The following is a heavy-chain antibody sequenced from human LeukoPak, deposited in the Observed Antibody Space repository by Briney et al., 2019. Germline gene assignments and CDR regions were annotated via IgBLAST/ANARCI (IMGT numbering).Heavy chain of an antibody. J-gene: IGHJ4*02. CDR3: ARNLPAADY. D-gene: IGHD2-2*01. Sequence: PGGSLRLSCAASGLTFSIYAMSWVRQAPGRGLQWVSTITDSGGSTHYSDSVKGRFTISRDNSRNTLYLQMNSLRAEDTAVYYCARNLPAADYWGQGTLVTVSS. CDR1: GLTFSIYA. CDR2: ITDSGGST. V-gene: IGHV3-23*01.